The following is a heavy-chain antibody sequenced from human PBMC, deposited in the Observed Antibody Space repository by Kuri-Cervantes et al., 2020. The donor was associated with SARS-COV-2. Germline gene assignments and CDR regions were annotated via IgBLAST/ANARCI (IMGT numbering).Heavy chain of an antibody. D-gene: IGHD3-3*01. V-gene: IGHV3-64*02. J-gene: IGHJ4*02. Sequence: GGSLRLSCAASGFTFSTYRMHWIRQAPGKGLEYVSAITSDGDTTFYADSVKGRFTISRDNSKNTLYLQMNSLTTEDTAVYYCAKSNPHSDYYFDYWGQGTLVTVSS. CDR3: AKSNPHSDYYFDY. CDR1: GFTFSTYR. CDR2: ITSDGDTT.